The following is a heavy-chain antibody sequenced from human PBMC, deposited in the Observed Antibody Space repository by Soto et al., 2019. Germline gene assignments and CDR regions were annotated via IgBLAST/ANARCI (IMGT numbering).Heavy chain of an antibody. V-gene: IGHV3-33*01. D-gene: IGHD3-9*01. J-gene: IGHJ4*02. CDR1: GFVFRTFR. Sequence: PGGSLRLSCEASGFVFRTFRMHWVRRAPGKGLEWLATIRFDGSTARYAESVRGRFKISRDNSMNTLYLQLDRLRVEDTAVYYCVRDRHNTESLTGYFDTWGQATPVTVSS. CDR2: IRFDGSTA. CDR3: VRDRHNTESLTGYFDT.